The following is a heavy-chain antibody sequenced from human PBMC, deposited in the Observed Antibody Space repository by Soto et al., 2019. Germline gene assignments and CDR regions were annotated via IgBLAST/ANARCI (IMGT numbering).Heavy chain of an antibody. Sequence: SETLSLTCXVSGGSISSYYWSWIRQPPGKGLEWIGYIYYSGSTNYNPSLKSRVTISVDTSKNQFSLKLSSVTAADTAVYYCARLVWSYGTWFDPWGQGTLVTVSS. CDR3: ARLVWSYGTWFDP. CDR1: GGSISSYY. V-gene: IGHV4-59*08. J-gene: IGHJ5*02. CDR2: IYYSGST. D-gene: IGHD5-18*01.